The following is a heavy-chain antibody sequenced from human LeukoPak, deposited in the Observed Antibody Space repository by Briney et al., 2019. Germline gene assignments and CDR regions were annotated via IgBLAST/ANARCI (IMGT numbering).Heavy chain of an antibody. CDR1: GFTFSSYA. V-gene: IGHV3-30*02. D-gene: IGHD3-22*01. J-gene: IGHJ4*02. Sequence: GGSLRLSCATSGFTFSSYAMHWVRQAPGKGLEWVAFIRYDGNNKYYADSVKGRFTISRDNSKNTLYLQMNSLRAEDTAVYYCAKGSDYYDSSGLDYWGQGTLVTVSS. CDR2: IRYDGNNK. CDR3: AKGSDYYDSSGLDY.